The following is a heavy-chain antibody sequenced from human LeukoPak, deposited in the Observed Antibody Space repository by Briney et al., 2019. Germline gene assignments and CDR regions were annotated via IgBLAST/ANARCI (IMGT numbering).Heavy chain of an antibody. J-gene: IGHJ5*02. D-gene: IGHD1-26*01. CDR1: XXTFTSXY. CDR2: INPSGGST. Sequence: VKVSCXAXXXTFTSXYXHWVRQAPGQGLEWMGIINPSGGSTGYAQKFQGRVTMTRDTSTSTAYMELSSLRSEDAAVYYCARAFLVGAIGIWFDPWGQGTLVTVSS. V-gene: IGHV1-46*01. CDR3: ARAFLVGAIGIWFDP.